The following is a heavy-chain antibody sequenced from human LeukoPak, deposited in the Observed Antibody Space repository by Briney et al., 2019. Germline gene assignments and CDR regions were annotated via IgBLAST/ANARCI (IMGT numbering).Heavy chain of an antibody. Sequence: PSETLSLTCTVSGGSISSGSYYWSWIRQPAGKGLEWIGRIYTSGSTNYNPSLKSRVTISVDTSKNQFSLKLSSVTAADTAVYYCARDITGWLQTGAFDIWGQGTMVTVSS. CDR2: IYTSGST. D-gene: IGHD5-24*01. J-gene: IGHJ3*02. V-gene: IGHV4-61*02. CDR1: GGSISSGSYY. CDR3: ARDITGWLQTGAFDI.